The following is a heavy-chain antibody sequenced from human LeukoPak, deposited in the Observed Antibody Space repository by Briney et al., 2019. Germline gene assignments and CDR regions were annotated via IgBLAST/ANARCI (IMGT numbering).Heavy chain of an antibody. V-gene: IGHV4-61*01. CDR1: GGSVSGGSYY. CDR2: FYYTGST. CDR3: ASGQFLVSNDY. D-gene: IGHD5/OR15-5a*01. J-gene: IGHJ4*02. Sequence: SETLSLTCTVSGGSVSGGSYYWSWIRQPPGKGLEWIGYFYYTGSTNYNPSLKSRVTITVDTSKNQFSLRLSSVTAADTAVYYCASGQFLVSNDYWGQGILVTVSS.